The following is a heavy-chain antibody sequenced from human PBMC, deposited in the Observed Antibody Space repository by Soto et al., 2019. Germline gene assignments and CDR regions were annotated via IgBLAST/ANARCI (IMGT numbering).Heavy chain of an antibody. J-gene: IGHJ4*02. CDR2: TYHSGST. V-gene: IGHV4-30-2*01. D-gene: IGHD2-15*01. Sequence: SETLSLTCTVSGGSIRTGGYSWSWIRQPPGKGLEWIGNTYHSGSTYYNPSLKSRVTILVDRSKNQFSLKLSSVTAADTAVYYCARGEVVALGYWGQGTLVTVSS. CDR3: ARGEVVALGY. CDR1: GGSIRTGGYS.